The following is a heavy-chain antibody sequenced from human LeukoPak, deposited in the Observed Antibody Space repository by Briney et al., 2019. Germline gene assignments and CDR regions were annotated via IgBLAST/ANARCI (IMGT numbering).Heavy chain of an antibody. J-gene: IGHJ3*02. CDR1: GGSFSGYY. D-gene: IGHD4-17*01. CDR3: ARPTYGDYVYGDAFDI. Sequence: SETLSLTCAVYGGSFSGYYWSWIRQPPGKGLEWIGEINHGGSTNYNPSLKSRVTISVDTSKNQFSLKLSSVTAADTAVYYCARPTYGDYVYGDAFDIWGQGTMVTVSS. V-gene: IGHV4-34*01. CDR2: INHGGST.